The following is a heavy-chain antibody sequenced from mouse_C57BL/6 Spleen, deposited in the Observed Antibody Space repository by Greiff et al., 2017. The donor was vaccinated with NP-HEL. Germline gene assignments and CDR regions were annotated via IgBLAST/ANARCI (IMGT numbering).Heavy chain of an antibody. CDR2: ISSGGAYI. J-gene: IGHJ2*01. Sequence: EVKLVESGEGLVKPGGSLKLSCAASGFTFSSYAMSWVRQTPEKRLEWVAYISSGGAYIYYADTVKGRFTISRDNARNTLYLQMSSLKSEDTAMYYCTRADLPYFDYWGQGTTLTVSS. D-gene: IGHD5-5*01. CDR1: GFTFSSYA. V-gene: IGHV5-9-1*02. CDR3: TRADLPYFDY.